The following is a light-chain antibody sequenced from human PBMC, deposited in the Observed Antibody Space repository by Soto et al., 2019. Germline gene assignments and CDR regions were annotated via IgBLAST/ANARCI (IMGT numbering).Light chain of an antibody. CDR3: RSFGGRDVYD. CDR1: SSDIGTYDS. J-gene: IGLJ1*01. Sequence: QSALTQPPSASGSPGQSVTISCTGASSDIGTYDSVSWYQQQAGKAPKLIIYEVVKRPSGVPDRFSGSKSGNMASLTVSGLEAEDEADYYCRSFGGRDVYDCGTGTKLTVL. V-gene: IGLV2-8*01. CDR2: EVV.